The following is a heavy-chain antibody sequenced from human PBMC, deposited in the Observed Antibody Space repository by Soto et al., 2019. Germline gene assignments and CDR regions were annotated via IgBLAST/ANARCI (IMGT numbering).Heavy chain of an antibody. CDR3: ATCYGSGTDCQEDYLAF. J-gene: IGHJ4*02. CDR1: GVPFINAW. V-gene: IGHV3-15*01. Sequence: GGSLRLSCAASGVPFINAWMSWVRQAPGKGLEWVGRVKRKTNGGTTDYAAPVKDRFNISRDDSKNTLYLQMNNLKTEDTAVYYCATCYGSGTDCQEDYLAFWGQGTPVTVSS. D-gene: IGHD3-10*01. CDR2: VKRKTNGGTT.